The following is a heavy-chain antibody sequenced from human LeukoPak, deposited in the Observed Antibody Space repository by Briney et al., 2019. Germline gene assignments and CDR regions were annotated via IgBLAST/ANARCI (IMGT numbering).Heavy chain of an antibody. CDR3: PTCIGAAGTETGGWFDP. CDR2: IDHSGST. J-gene: IGHJ5*02. V-gene: IGHV4-38-2*02. Sequence: SETLSLTCTVCGYSISSGYYWGWIRQPPGKGLEWIGEIDHSGSTNYNPSLRSRVTMSVDTSKNQFSLKLSSVTAADTAVYYCPTCIGAAGTETGGWFDPWGQGTLVTVSS. D-gene: IGHD6-13*01. CDR1: GYSISSGYY.